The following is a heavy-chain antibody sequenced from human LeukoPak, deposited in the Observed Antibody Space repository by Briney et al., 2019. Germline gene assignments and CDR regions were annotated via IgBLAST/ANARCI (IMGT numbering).Heavy chain of an antibody. D-gene: IGHD3-22*01. J-gene: IGHJ5*02. V-gene: IGHV4-39*07. CDR1: GGSISSSSYY. Sequence: PSETLSLTCTVSGGSISSSSYYWGWIRQPPGTGLEWIGSIYYSGSTYYNPSLKSRVTISVDTSKNQFSLKLSSVTAADTAVYYCARDHYDSSGTRPQSFDPWGQGTLVTVSS. CDR2: IYYSGST. CDR3: ARDHYDSSGTRPQSFDP.